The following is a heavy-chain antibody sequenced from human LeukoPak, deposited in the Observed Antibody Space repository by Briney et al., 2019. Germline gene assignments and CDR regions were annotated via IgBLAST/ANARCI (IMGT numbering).Heavy chain of an antibody. CDR3: ATYSSSWYFDY. CDR2: ITGSGGDT. V-gene: IGHV3-23*01. Sequence: PGGSLRLSCAASGFTFSSFAMSWVRQGPGKGLEWVSSITGSGGDTYYTDSVKGRFTISRDNSNNLLFLQMSGLRAEDTAVYYCATYSSSWYFDYWGQGTLVTVSS. CDR1: GFTFSSFA. J-gene: IGHJ4*02. D-gene: IGHD6-13*01.